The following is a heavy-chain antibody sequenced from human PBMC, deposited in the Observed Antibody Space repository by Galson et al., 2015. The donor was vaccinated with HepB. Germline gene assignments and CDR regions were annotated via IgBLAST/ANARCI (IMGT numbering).Heavy chain of an antibody. D-gene: IGHD3-10*01. CDR3: ARDGGSNETGSYYKRFDY. CDR1: GYTFTSYG. Sequence: SVKVSCKASGYTFTSYGISWVRQAPGQGLEWMGWISAYNGNTNYAQKLQGRVTMTTDTSTSTAYMELRSLRSDDTAVYYCARDGGSNETGSYYKRFDYWGQGTLVTVSS. J-gene: IGHJ4*02. CDR2: ISAYNGNT. V-gene: IGHV1-18*01.